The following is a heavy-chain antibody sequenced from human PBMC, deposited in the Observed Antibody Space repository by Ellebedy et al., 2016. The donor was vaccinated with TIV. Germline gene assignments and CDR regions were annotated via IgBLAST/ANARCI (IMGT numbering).Heavy chain of an antibody. CDR3: ATDRGYGYAPSTGMDV. CDR2: FDPEDGET. CDR1: GYTLTDLS. V-gene: IGHV1-24*01. D-gene: IGHD5-18*01. J-gene: IGHJ6*02. Sequence: AASVKVSCKVSGYTLTDLSMHWVRQAPGKGLAWMGGFDPEDGETIYAQRFQGRVTMTEDTSTDTAYMELSSLRSEDTAVYYCATDRGYGYAPSTGMDVWGQGTAVTVSS.